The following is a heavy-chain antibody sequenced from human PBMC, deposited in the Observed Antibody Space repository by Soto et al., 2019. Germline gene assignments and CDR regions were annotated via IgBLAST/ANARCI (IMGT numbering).Heavy chain of an antibody. V-gene: IGHV4-4*07. CDR1: GGSISSYY. Sequence: SETLSLTCTVSGGSISSYYWSWIRQPAGKGLEWIGRIYTSGSTNYNPSLKSRVTMSVGTSKNQFSLKLSSVTAADTAVYHCARGYSSNSFDYWGQGTLVTSPQ. J-gene: IGHJ4*02. CDR3: ARGYSSNSFDY. D-gene: IGHD6-13*01. CDR2: IYTSGST.